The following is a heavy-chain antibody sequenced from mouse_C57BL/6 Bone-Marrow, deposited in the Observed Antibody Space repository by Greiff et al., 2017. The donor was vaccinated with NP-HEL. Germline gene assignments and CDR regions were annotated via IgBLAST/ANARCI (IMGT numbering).Heavy chain of an antibody. CDR2: INPYNGGT. CDR3: ARCYYGSFDY. J-gene: IGHJ2*01. CDR1: GYTFTDYY. D-gene: IGHD1-1*01. Sequence: VQLQQSGPVLVKPGASVKMSCKASGYTFTDYYMNWVKQSHGKSLEWIGVINPYNGGTSYNQKFKGKATLTVDKSSSTAYMELNSLTSEDSAVYYCARCYYGSFDYWGQGTTLTVSS. V-gene: IGHV1-19*01.